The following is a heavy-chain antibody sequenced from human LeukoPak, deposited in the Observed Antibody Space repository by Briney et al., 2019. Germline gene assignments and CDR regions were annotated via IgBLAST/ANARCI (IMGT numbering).Heavy chain of an antibody. CDR2: ISWNSGSI. Sequence: GGSLRLSCAASGFTFSSYGMHWVRQAPGKGLEWVSGISWNSGSIGYADSVKGRFTISRDNAKNSLYLQMNSLRAEDTALYYCAKDIVDGSGGSHAFDIWGQGAMVTVSS. D-gene: IGHD3-10*01. V-gene: IGHV3-9*01. CDR3: AKDIVDGSGGSHAFDI. CDR1: GFTFSSYG. J-gene: IGHJ3*02.